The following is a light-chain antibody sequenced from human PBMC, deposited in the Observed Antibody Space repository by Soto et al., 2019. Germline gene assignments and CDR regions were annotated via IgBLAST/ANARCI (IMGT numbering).Light chain of an antibody. CDR1: QSVSSSY. CDR2: GAS. Sequence: EIVLTQSPGTLSLSPGERATLSCRASQSVSSSYLAWYQQKPGQAPRLLIYGASNRATGIPDRFSGRGSGTDFTLTIIRLEPEDFAVYYCQQYDNSGWMFGHGTKVEIK. CDR3: QQYDNSGWM. V-gene: IGKV3-20*01. J-gene: IGKJ1*01.